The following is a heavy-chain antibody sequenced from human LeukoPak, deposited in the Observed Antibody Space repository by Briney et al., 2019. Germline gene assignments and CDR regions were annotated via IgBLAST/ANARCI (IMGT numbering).Heavy chain of an antibody. Sequence: AVKVSCKASGGTFSSYAISWVRQAPGQGGEGMGRIISILGIANYAQKFQGRVTMTTATSTRTAYMELTSLRSDDPAVYYCARARAPYYYENSDSLPKNWFDPWGQGTLVTVSS. V-gene: IGHV1-69*04. J-gene: IGHJ5*02. D-gene: IGHD3-22*01. CDR2: IISILGIA. CDR1: GGTFSSYA. CDR3: ARARAPYYYENSDSLPKNWFDP.